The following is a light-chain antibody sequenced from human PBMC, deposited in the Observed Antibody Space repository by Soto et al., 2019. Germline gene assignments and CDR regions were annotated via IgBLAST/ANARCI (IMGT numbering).Light chain of an antibody. V-gene: IGLV1-47*01. CDR3: ATWDDSLSGFV. CDR2: RNN. J-gene: IGLJ1*01. Sequence: QSVLTQAPSVSGTPGQRVTISCSGSSSNIGSNSVYWYQHLTGTAPKLLIYRNNQRPSGVPDRISGSKSDTSASLAISGLRSEYEADYYCATWDDSLSGFVFGTGTKVTV. CDR1: SSNIGSNS.